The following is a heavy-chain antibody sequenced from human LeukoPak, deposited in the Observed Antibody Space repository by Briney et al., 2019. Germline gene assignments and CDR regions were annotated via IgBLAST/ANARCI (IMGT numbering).Heavy chain of an antibody. CDR2: INHSGST. CDR1: GGSFSGYY. J-gene: IGHJ4*02. CDR3: AKGQYPYSSSWPDFDY. V-gene: IGHV4-34*01. Sequence: PSETLSLTCAVYGGSFSGYYWNWIRQPPGKGLEWIGEINHSGSTNYNPSLKSRVTISVDTSKNQFSLKLSSVTAADTAVYYCAKGQYPYSSSWPDFDYWGQGTLVTVSS. D-gene: IGHD6-13*01.